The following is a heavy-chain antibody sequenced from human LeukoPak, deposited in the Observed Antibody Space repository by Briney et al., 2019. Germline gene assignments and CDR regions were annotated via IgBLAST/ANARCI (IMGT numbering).Heavy chain of an antibody. CDR3: TTVGVLRYFDWLPDY. J-gene: IGHJ4*02. D-gene: IGHD3-9*01. Sequence: PGGSLRLSCAASGFIFSSYGMHWVRQAPGKGLEWVGRIKSKTDGGTTDYAAPVKGRFTIPRDDSKNTLYLQMNSLKTEDTAVYYCTTVGVLRYFDWLPDYWGQGTLVTVSS. V-gene: IGHV3-15*01. CDR1: GFIFSSYG. CDR2: IKSKTDGGTT.